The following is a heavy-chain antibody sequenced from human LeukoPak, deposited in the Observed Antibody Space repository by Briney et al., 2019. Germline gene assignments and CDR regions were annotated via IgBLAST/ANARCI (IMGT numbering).Heavy chain of an antibody. CDR2: LSSSSSYI. V-gene: IGHV3-21*01. CDR3: ARFVSARLLLDY. D-gene: IGHD2-21*01. J-gene: IGHJ4*02. CDR1: AFTLSIYA. Sequence: PGGSLRLSCAASAFTLSIYAMTCVRQAPGKGLEWGSSLSSSSSYIYYADSLKRRYTISRDNAKNSLYLQMTSLRAEDTAVYYCARFVSARLLLDYWGQGTLVTVSS.